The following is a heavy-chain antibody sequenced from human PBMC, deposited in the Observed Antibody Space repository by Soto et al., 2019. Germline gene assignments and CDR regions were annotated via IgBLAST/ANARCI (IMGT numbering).Heavy chain of an antibody. V-gene: IGHV3-30-3*02. Sequence: QVQLVESGGGVVQPGRSLRLSCAASGFTFSTYAMHWVRQAPGKGLEWVAVISYAGTNKYYAASVRGRFTISRDNSKNRLFLQMNSLRAEDTAVYYCENDGGGYNYGYVMLDKYYYWMDVWGQGTTVTVAS. CDR3: ENDGGGYNYGYVMLDKYYYWMDV. CDR1: GFTFSTYA. CDR2: ISYAGTNK. D-gene: IGHD5-18*01. J-gene: IGHJ6*02.